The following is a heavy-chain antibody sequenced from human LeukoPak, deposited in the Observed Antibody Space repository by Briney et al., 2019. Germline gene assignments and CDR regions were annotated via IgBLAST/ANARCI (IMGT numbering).Heavy chain of an antibody. CDR1: GFTFDDYA. Sequence: PGGSLRLSCAASGFTFDDYAMHWVRQAPGKGLEWVSGISWNSGSIGYADSVKGRFTISRDNAKNSLYLQMNSLRAEDTALYYCGKGGSYLAYNWFDPWGQGTLVTVSS. CDR2: ISWNSGSI. J-gene: IGHJ5*02. D-gene: IGHD1-26*01. CDR3: GKGGSYLAYNWFDP. V-gene: IGHV3-9*01.